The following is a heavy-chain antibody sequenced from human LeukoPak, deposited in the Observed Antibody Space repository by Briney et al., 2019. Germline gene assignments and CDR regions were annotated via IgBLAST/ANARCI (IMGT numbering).Heavy chain of an antibody. D-gene: IGHD6-19*01. CDR2: ISNNGGST. Sequence: GGSLRLSCAASGFTFSTYGMSWVRQAPGKGLEWVSVISNNGGSTHYADSVKGRFSISRDNSKNTLYLQMSSLRAEDTAVYYCAKGVTMAGASGSFDYWGQGILVTVSS. CDR1: GFTFSTYG. J-gene: IGHJ4*02. CDR3: AKGVTMAGASGSFDY. V-gene: IGHV3-23*01.